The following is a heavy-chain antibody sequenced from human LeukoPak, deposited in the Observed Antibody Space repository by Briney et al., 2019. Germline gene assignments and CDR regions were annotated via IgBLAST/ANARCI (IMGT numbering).Heavy chain of an antibody. CDR2: INHSGST. J-gene: IGHJ6*03. D-gene: IGHD4-17*01. CDR3: ARGKTTVYYYYMDV. V-gene: IGHV4-34*01. Sequence: GSLRLSCAASGFTFNTFNMNWIRQPPGKGLEWIGEINHSGSTNYNPSLKSRVTISVDTSKNQFSLKLSSVTAADTAVYYCARGKTTVYYYYMDVWGKGTTVTVSS. CDR1: GFTFNTFN.